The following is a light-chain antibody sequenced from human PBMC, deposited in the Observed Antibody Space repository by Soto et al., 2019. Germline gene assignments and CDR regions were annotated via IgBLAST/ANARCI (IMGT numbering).Light chain of an antibody. Sequence: EIVLTQSPATLSLSPGERAALSCRASQSVSSYLAWYQQKPGQAPRLLIYAAFKRATGIPARFSGSGSGTDFTLIISSLEPEDFAVYYCQQRSNWPSTFGGGTKVEVK. V-gene: IGKV3-11*01. CDR1: QSVSSY. J-gene: IGKJ4*01. CDR3: QQRSNWPST. CDR2: AAF.